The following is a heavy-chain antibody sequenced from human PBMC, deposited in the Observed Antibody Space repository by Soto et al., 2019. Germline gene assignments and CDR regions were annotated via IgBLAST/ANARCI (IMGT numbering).Heavy chain of an antibody. CDR3: ARGYKPGIAVAGTRYYYYYGTDV. V-gene: IGHV4-34*01. J-gene: IGHJ6*04. Sequence: SETLSLTCAVYGGSFSGYYWSWIRQPPGKGLEWIGEINHSGSTNYNPSLKSRVTISVDTSKNQFSLKLSSVTAADTAVYYCARGYKPGIAVAGTRYYYYYGTDVWGKGTTVTVSS. D-gene: IGHD6-19*01. CDR1: GGSFSGYY. CDR2: INHSGST.